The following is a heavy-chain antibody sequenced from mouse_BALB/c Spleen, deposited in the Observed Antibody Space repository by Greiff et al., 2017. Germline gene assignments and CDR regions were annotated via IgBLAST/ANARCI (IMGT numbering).Heavy chain of an antibody. D-gene: IGHD2-2*01. V-gene: IGHV5-6-3*01. CDR2: INSNGGST. Sequence: EVKLMESGGGLVQPGGSLKLSCAASGFTFSSYGMSWVRQTPDKRLELVATINSNGGSTYYPDSVKGRFTISRDNAKNTLYLQMSSLKSEDTAMYYCARDSVTTGFAYWGQGTLVTVSA. CDR3: ARDSVTTGFAY. CDR1: GFTFSSYG. J-gene: IGHJ3*01.